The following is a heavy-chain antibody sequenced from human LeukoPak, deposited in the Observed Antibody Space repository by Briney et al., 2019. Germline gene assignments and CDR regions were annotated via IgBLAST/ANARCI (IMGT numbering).Heavy chain of an antibody. V-gene: IGHV5-51*01. CDR1: GYSFTSYW. J-gene: IGHJ6*03. D-gene: IGHD3-22*01. CDR2: IYPGDSDT. CDR3: ARSFPYYYDSSPYYYYYMDV. Sequence: GESLKISCKGSGYSFTSYWIGWVRQMPGKGLEWMGIIYPGDSDTRYSPSFQGQVTISADKSISTAYLQWSSLKASDTAMYYCARSFPYYYDSSPYYYYYMDVWGKGTTVTVSS.